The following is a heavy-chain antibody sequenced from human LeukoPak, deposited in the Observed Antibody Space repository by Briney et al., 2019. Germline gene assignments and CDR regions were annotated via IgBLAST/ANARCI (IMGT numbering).Heavy chain of an antibody. CDR3: ARWEGNGYYFDY. J-gene: IGHJ4*02. Sequence: GGSLRLSCAASGFTFGSFWVSWVRQARGKGVERVPNIKQDGSENYYVDSVKGRFTISRDNAKNSLYLQMNSLRAEDTAVYYCARWEGNGYYFDYRGQGTLVTVSS. CDR2: IKQDGSEN. CDR1: GFTFGSFW. D-gene: IGHD3-22*01. V-gene: IGHV3-7*01.